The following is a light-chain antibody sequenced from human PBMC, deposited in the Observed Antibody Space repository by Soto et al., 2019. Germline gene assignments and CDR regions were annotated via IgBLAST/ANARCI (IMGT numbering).Light chain of an antibody. CDR1: INDVGGYNY. Sequence: QSALTQPPSASGSPGQSVTISCAGTINDVGGYNYVSWYQQHPGKVPQLMICQVTKRPSGVPDRFSASKSDTTASLTISGLQAEDEGDYYCMSYAGGNRFVFGTGTKLTVL. CDR2: QVT. V-gene: IGLV2-8*01. J-gene: IGLJ1*01. CDR3: MSYAGGNRFV.